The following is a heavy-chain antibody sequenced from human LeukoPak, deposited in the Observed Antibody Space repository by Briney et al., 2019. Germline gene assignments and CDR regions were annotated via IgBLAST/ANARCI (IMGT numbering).Heavy chain of an antibody. CDR2: INPNSGGT. V-gene: IGHV1-2*02. CDR1: GYTFTGYY. J-gene: IGHJ5*02. D-gene: IGHD5-24*01. Sequence: ASVKVSCKASGYTFTGYYMHWVRQAPGQGLEWMGWINPNSGGTNYAQKFQGRVTMTRDTFISTAYMELSRLRSDDTAVYYCAREPPGGRDNWFDPWGQGSLVTVSS. CDR3: AREPPGGRDNWFDP.